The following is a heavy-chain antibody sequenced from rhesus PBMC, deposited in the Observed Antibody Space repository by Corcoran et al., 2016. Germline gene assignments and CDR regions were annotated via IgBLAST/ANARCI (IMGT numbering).Heavy chain of an antibody. CDR3: ARDLGRDSGIDY. CDR1: GGSLSAIYR. Sequence: QVQLQESGPGVVKPSETLSLTCAVPGGSLSAIYRWSGIRTPPGKGLEGIGYIYGSSTSTNHNPSLKSRVTISKDTSKNQVSVKRSSVTAADTAVYYCARDLGRDSGIDYWGQGVLVTVSS. D-gene: IGHD5-24*01. V-gene: IGHV4S10*01. CDR2: IYGSSTST. J-gene: IGHJ4*01.